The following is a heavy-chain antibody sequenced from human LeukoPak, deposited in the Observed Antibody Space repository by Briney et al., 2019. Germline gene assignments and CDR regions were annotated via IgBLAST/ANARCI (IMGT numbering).Heavy chain of an antibody. D-gene: IGHD6-13*01. CDR1: GGSISSYY. V-gene: IGHV4-59*01. CDR3: ARDARGMDV. J-gene: IGHJ3*01. Sequence: PSETLSLTCTVSGGSISSYYWSWIRQPPGKGLEWIGYIYYSGSTNYNPSLKGRLTISVDTSKNQFSLKLSSVTAADTAVYYCARDARGMDVWGQGTMVTVSS. CDR2: IYYSGST.